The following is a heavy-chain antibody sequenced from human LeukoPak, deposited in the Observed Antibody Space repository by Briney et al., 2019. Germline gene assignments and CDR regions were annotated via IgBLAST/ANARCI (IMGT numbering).Heavy chain of an antibody. V-gene: IGHV4-4*07. CDR2: IYTSGST. D-gene: IGHD3-10*01. CDR3: ARLFYGSGSRYFDS. Sequence: PSETLSLTCTVSGGSINTYYWSWLRQSAGKGLEWIGRIYTSGSTNYSPSLKSRVTMSVDTSENQFSLKLGSVTAADTAVYYCARLFYGSGSRYFDSWGQGTLVTVSS. CDR1: GGSINTYY. J-gene: IGHJ4*02.